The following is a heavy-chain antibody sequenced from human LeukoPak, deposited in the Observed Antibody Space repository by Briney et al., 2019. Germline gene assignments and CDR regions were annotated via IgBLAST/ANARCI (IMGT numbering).Heavy chain of an antibody. J-gene: IGHJ4*02. CDR3: ARESHATFDY. V-gene: IGHV3-7*01. CDR1: GFTFSNYW. Sequence: GGSLRLSCADSGFTFSNYWMSWVRHAPGKGLEWVANMNQDGSEKYYVDSVKGLFTISRDNPKNSLYLQMNSPRAEDTAVYYCARESHATFDYWGQGTLVIVSS. CDR2: MNQDGSEK. D-gene: IGHD1-26*01.